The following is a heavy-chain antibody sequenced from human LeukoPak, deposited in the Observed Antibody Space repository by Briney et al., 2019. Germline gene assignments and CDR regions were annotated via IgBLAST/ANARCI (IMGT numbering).Heavy chain of an antibody. CDR1: GGTFSRYA. J-gene: IGHJ3*02. CDR2: IIPMFGTA. Sequence: SVKVSCKASGGTFSRYAISWVRQAPGQGLEWMGGIIPMFGTANYAEKFQGRVTITADESSSTVYMELSSLISEDTAVYYCARGQALRYFDWLLSGDDAFDIWGQGTMVTVSS. CDR3: ARGQALRYFDWLLSGDDAFDI. D-gene: IGHD3-9*01. V-gene: IGHV1-69*13.